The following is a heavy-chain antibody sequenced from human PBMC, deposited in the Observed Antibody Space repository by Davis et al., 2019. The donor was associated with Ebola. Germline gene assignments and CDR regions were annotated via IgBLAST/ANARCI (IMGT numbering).Heavy chain of an antibody. CDR3: ARGATVVKALDY. Sequence: GESLKISCAVSGFSFSSYWMHWVRQAPGKGLVWVSRINSDGSSTSYADSVKGRFTISRDNAKNTLYLQMNSLRAEDTAVYYCARGATVVKALDYWGQGTLVTVSS. CDR1: GFSFSSYW. D-gene: IGHD4-23*01. CDR2: INSDGSST. J-gene: IGHJ4*02. V-gene: IGHV3-74*01.